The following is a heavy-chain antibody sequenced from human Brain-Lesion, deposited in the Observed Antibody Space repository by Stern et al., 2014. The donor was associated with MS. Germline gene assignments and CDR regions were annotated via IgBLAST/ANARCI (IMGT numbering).Heavy chain of an antibody. D-gene: IGHD3-3*01. CDR3: ARDQRGITIFGVVTDYYYLGMDV. CDR1: GYIFTGYY. V-gene: IGHV1-2*02. J-gene: IGHJ6*02. CDR2: INPNTGGT. Sequence: VQLVESGAEVKKPGASVKVSCKTSGYIFTGYYIHWVRPAPGQGLEWMAWINPNTGGTKYAQKFQGRATMSRDTSISTAYVELSSLTSDDTAVYYCARDQRGITIFGVVTDYYYLGMDVWGQGTTVTVSS.